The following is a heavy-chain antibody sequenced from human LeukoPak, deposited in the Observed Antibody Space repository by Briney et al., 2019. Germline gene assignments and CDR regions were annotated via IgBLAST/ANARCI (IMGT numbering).Heavy chain of an antibody. CDR3: WGNYDSSGYYYPDAFDI. Sequence: SVTVSCKASGGTFSSYAISWVRQAPGQGLEWMGGIIPIFGTANYAQKFQGRVTITADESTSTAYMELSSLRSEDTAVYYCWGNYDSSGYYYPDAFDIWGQGTMVTVSS. D-gene: IGHD3-22*01. J-gene: IGHJ3*02. CDR2: IIPIFGTA. CDR1: GGTFSSYA. V-gene: IGHV1-69*13.